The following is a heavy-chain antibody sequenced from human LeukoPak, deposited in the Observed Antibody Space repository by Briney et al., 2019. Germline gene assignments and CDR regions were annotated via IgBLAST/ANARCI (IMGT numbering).Heavy chain of an antibody. CDR3: ARGENTVGATDFDY. D-gene: IGHD1-26*01. CDR1: GGSISSSNW. V-gene: IGHV4-4*02. Sequence: PSGTLSLTCAVSGGSISSSNWWSWVRQPPGKGLEWIACIHYSGSPNYNPSLKSRITISLDTSKNQYSLKLSSVTAADTAVYYCARGENTVGATDFDYWGQGTLVTVSS. J-gene: IGHJ4*02. CDR2: IHYSGSP.